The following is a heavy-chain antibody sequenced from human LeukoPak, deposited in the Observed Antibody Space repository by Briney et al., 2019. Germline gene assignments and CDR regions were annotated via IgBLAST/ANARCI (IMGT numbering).Heavy chain of an antibody. CDR3: ARGHYALGNDY. CDR2: ISPNSGGT. V-gene: IGHV1-2*02. J-gene: IGHJ4*02. D-gene: IGHD3-16*01. Sequence: GASVKVSCKPSGYTFIDYYIHWVRQAPGQGLEWMGWISPNSGGTNYAQKFQGRITVTWDMSINTAYLELTSLKSDDTAVYYCARGHYALGNDYWGQGTLVTVSS. CDR1: GYTFIDYY.